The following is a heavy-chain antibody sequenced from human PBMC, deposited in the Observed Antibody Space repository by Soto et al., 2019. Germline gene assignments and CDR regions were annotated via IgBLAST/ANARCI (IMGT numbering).Heavy chain of an antibody. CDR1: GGSISSGGYY. CDR3: AREYSNYVHLDAFDI. J-gene: IGHJ3*02. V-gene: IGHV4-31*03. Sequence: SETLSLTCTVSGGSISSGGYYWSWIRQHPGKGLEWIGYIYYSGSTYYNPSLKSRVTISVDTSKNQFSLKLSSVTAADTAVYYCAREYSNYVHLDAFDIWGQGTMVTVSS. D-gene: IGHD4-4*01. CDR2: IYYSGST.